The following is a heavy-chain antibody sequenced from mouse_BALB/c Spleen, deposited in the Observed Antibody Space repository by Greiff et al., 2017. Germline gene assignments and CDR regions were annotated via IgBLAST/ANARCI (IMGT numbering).Heavy chain of an antibody. CDR3: ARGGKYGNSWFAY. D-gene: IGHD2-10*02. CDR1: GYTFSSYW. J-gene: IGHJ3*01. V-gene: IGHV1-9*01. Sequence: QVQLKESGAELMKPGASVKISCKATGYTFSSYWIEWVKQRPGHGLEWIGEILPGSGSTNYNEKFKGKATFTADTSSNTAYMQLSSLTSEDSAVYYCARGGKYGNSWFAYWGQGTLVTVSA. CDR2: ILPGSGST.